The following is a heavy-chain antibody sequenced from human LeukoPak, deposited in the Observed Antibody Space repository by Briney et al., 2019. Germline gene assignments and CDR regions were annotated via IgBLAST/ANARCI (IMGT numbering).Heavy chain of an antibody. CDR2: IGYDGSNNYDGSSK. Sequence: GGSLRLSCAASGFTFSSSGMHWVRQAQGKGLEWVTFIGYDGSNNYDGSSKYYADSVKGRFTISRDNSKNTLYLQMNSLRPEDTALYYCAKDYPSAVGASPFEYWGQGTLVTVS. D-gene: IGHD1-26*01. CDR1: GFTFSSSG. J-gene: IGHJ4*02. V-gene: IGHV3-30*02. CDR3: AKDYPSAVGASPFEY.